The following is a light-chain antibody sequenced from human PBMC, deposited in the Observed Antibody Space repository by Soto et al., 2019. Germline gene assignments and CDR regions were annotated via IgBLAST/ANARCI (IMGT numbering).Light chain of an antibody. CDR2: DAS. J-gene: IGKJ4*01. Sequence: AIQLTRSPSSLSASVGDRVTITCRASQDISTLFAWYQQKPGKAPKLLIYDASSLESGVPSRFSGSGSGADFTLTISSLQPEDFATYYCQQFYDYPLTVGGGTKVDSK. V-gene: IGKV1D-13*01. CDR3: QQFYDYPLT. CDR1: QDISTL.